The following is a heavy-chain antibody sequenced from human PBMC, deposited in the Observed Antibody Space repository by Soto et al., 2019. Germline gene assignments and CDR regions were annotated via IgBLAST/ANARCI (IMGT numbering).Heavy chain of an antibody. D-gene: IGHD3-3*01. CDR1: GFTFSSYA. V-gene: IGHV3-30-3*01. Sequence: QVQLVESGGGVVQPGRSLRLSCAASGFTFSSYAMHWVRQAPGKGLEWVAVISYDGSNKYYADSVKGRFTISRDNSKNTLYLQMNSLRAEDTAVSYCARGAQHRDYDFRSGYYHDYWGQGTLVTVSS. J-gene: IGHJ4*02. CDR2: ISYDGSNK. CDR3: ARGAQHRDYDFRSGYYHDY.